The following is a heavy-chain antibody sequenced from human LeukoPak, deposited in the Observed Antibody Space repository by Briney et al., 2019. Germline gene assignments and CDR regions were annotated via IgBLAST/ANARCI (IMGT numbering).Heavy chain of an antibody. CDR2: IYPGDSDT. CDR1: GYCFTTCW. Sequence: GESLKISCNGSGYCFTTCWIGCVRQMPGKGLEWMGIIYPGDSDTRYSPSFQGQVTISADKSISTAYLQWSSLQASDTAMYCCARPHYPHGDILTGYLYWGQGTLVTVSS. CDR3: ARPHYPHGDILTGYLY. D-gene: IGHD3-9*01. V-gene: IGHV5-51*01. J-gene: IGHJ4*02.